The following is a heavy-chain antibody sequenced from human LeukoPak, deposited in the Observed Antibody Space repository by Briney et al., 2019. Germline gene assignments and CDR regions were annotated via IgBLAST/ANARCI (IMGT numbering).Heavy chain of an antibody. CDR2: MDPSGSQK. CDR3: AIWTSGNY. V-gene: IGHV3-7*01. J-gene: IGHJ4*02. Sequence: GGSLRLSCAASGFTFNGSWMNWVRQAPGKGLEWVANMDPSGSQKRYVDSVKGRFTISKDNPGTSLYLEMYSLRAEDTAIYYCAIWTSGNYWGQGTPVTVSS. CDR1: GFTFNGSW. D-gene: IGHD1-1*01.